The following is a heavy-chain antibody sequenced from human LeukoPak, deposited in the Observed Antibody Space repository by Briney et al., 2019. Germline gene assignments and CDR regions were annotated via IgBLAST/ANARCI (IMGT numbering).Heavy chain of an antibody. D-gene: IGHD3-3*01. CDR2: IYTSGST. J-gene: IGHJ4*02. CDR3: ARDRGDFWSGYYHDY. CDR1: GGSISSYY. V-gene: IGHV4-4*07. Sequence: SETLSLTCTVSGGSISSYYWSWIRQPAGKGLEWIGRIYTSGSTNYNPSLKSRVTMSVDTSKNQFSLKLSSVTAADTAVYYCARDRGDFWSGYYHDYWGQGTLVTVSS.